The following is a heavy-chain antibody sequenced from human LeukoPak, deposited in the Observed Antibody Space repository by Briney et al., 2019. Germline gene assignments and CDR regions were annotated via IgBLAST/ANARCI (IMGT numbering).Heavy chain of an antibody. CDR2: ISYDGSNN. CDR3: ARDGGMTTLSSPGY. V-gene: IGHV3-30*01. J-gene: IGHJ4*02. Sequence: PTGGSLRLSCAASGFTVSSYAMHWVRQAPGKGLEWVAVISYDGSNNYDADSVKGRFTISRDNSKNTLYLQMNSLRAEDTAVYYCARDGGMTTLSSPGYWGQGTLVTVSS. D-gene: IGHD4-11*01. CDR1: GFTVSSYA.